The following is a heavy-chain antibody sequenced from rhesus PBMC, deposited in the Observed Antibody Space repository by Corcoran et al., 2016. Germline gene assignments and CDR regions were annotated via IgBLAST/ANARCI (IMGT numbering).Heavy chain of an antibody. CDR3: ARRRSSGWGFDF. CDR1: GGSIRGFYY. Sequence: QVQLQESGPGLVKPSATVSLTCTVSGGSIRGFYYWRCIRQAPGKVLEWIGGVYGDGANNYDNPSLKSLVTISKDTSKNQFSLSLRSVTAADTAVYYCARRRSSGWGFDFWGQGVLVTVSS. V-gene: IGHV4-143*01. J-gene: IGHJ4*01. CDR2: VYGDGANN. D-gene: IGHD6-31*01.